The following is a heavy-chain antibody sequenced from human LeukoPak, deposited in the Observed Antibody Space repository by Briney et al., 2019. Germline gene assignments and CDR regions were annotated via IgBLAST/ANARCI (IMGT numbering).Heavy chain of an antibody. CDR3: ARVRTYYYDSRLDY. D-gene: IGHD3-22*01. CDR2: ISSSGSTI. V-gene: IGHV3-48*03. CDR1: GFTFSSYE. J-gene: IGHJ4*02. Sequence: GGSLRLYCAASGFTFSSYEMNWVRQAPGKGLEWVSYISSSGSTIYYADSVKGRFTISRDNAKNSLYLQMNSLRAEDTAVYYCARVRTYYYDSRLDYWGQGTLVTVSS.